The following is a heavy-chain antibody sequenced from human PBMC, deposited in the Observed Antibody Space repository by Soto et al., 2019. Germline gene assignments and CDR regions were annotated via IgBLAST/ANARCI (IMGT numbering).Heavy chain of an antibody. V-gene: IGHV4-30-4*01. CDR3: ARGPSGDKIDY. CDR2: IYDGGTT. J-gene: IGHJ4*02. Sequence: SETLSLTCTVSGGSISSAACCWSWIRQSPDKGLEWIGHIYDGGTTYSSPSLKGRVTISADTSETQFSLKLSSVSAADTAVYYCARGPSGDKIDYWGQGIQVTVSS. CDR1: GGSISSAACC. D-gene: IGHD7-27*01.